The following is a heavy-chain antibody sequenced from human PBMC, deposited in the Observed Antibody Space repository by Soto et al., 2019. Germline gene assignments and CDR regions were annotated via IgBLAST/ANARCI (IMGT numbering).Heavy chain of an antibody. CDR3: ARLKYSSGWYDVGFDY. CDR1: GYSFTSYW. D-gene: IGHD6-19*01. V-gene: IGHV5-51*01. J-gene: IGHJ4*02. Sequence: PGESLKISCKGSGYSFTSYWIGWVRQMPGKGLEWMGIIYPGDSDTRYSPSFKGQVTISADKSISTAYLQWSSLKASDTAMYYCARLKYSSGWYDVGFDYWGQGTLVTVSS. CDR2: IYPGDSDT.